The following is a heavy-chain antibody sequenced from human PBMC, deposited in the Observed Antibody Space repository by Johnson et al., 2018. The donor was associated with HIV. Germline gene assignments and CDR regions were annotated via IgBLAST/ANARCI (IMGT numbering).Heavy chain of an antibody. J-gene: IGHJ3*02. Sequence: VQLVESGGGLVKPGGSLRLSCAASGFIFSNAWMSWVRQAPGKGLEWAGHIKNKADGGTTDYAALVKGRFTISSDDSKNTLYLQMNSLKTEDTAVYYCTTGISWYGAITFDIWGQGTMVTVSS. D-gene: IGHD3-10*01. V-gene: IGHV3-15*01. CDR3: TTGISWYGAITFDI. CDR1: GFIFSNAW. CDR2: IKNKADGGTT.